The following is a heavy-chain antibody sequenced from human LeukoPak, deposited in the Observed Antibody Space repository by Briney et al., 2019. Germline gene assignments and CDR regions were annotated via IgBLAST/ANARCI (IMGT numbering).Heavy chain of an antibody. CDR1: VFTFSRYW. D-gene: IGHD2-21*01. Sequence: PGGSLRLSCTASVFTFSRYWMSWVRQAPGKGLEWVANIKQDGSEKDYVDSVKGRFTISRDNAKNSLYLQMNSLRAEDTAVYYCARYCGGDCYGMDVWGQGTTVTVSS. CDR2: IKQDGSEK. J-gene: IGHJ6*02. V-gene: IGHV3-7*01. CDR3: ARYCGGDCYGMDV.